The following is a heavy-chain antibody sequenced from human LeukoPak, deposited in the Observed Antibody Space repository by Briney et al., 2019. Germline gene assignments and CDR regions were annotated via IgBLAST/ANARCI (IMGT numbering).Heavy chain of an antibody. CDR3: AAIEMAPTNYFDY. J-gene: IGHJ4*02. Sequence: SETLSLMCSVSGGSIITSSYYWGWIRQPPGKGLEWIGNVSYSGDSYYNPSLKSRVTISVDTSENQCSLKLTSVTATDTAVYYCAAIEMAPTNYFDYWGQGMLVTVSS. CDR1: GGSIITSSYY. V-gene: IGHV4-39*01. D-gene: IGHD5-24*01. CDR2: VSYSGDS.